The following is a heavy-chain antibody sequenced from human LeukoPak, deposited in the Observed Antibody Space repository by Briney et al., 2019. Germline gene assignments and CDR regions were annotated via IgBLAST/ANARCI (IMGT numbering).Heavy chain of an antibody. CDR1: GGSISSGDYY. Sequence: PSQTLSLTCTVSGGSISSGDYYWSWIRQPPGKGLEWIAYISHNGNTNFNPSLKSRLTISVDKSKNQFSLKLSSVTAADTAVYYCARGGLNFGGNWGQGVLVTVSS. CDR3: ARGGLNFGGN. J-gene: IGHJ4*02. D-gene: IGHD1-14*01. V-gene: IGHV4-30-4*01. CDR2: ISHNGNT.